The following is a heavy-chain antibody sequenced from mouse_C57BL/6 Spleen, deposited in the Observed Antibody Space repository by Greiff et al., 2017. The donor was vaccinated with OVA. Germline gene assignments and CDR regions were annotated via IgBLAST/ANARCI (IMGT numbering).Heavy chain of an antibody. V-gene: IGHV10-3*01. CDR1: GFTFNTYA. CDR3: VRVHVFVTTEFAMEY. J-gene: IGHJ4*01. CDR2: LRRKSSNYAT. Sequence: EVKLLQSGGGLVQPKGSLKLSCAASGFTFNTYAMHWVRQAPGTGLEWVARLRRKSSNYATYYADSVKDRFTISRDESQSMLYLQMNNPKTEDTAMYCCVRVHVFVTTEFAMEYWGQGTSLTGSA. D-gene: IGHD1-1*01.